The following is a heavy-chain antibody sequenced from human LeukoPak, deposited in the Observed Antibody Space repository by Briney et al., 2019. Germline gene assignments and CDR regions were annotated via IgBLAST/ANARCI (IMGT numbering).Heavy chain of an antibody. CDR3: ARAITYFYGSVTYDWFDS. V-gene: IGHV3-74*01. Sequence: PGGSLRLSCAASGFTFSSYAMSWVRQAPGKGLMWVSRIKSDGSTIYADSVQGRFTISRDNAKNMVYLQMNSLRAEDTAIYYCARAITYFYGSVTYDWFDSWGQGTLVTVSS. D-gene: IGHD3-10*01. CDR1: GFTFSSYA. J-gene: IGHJ5*01. CDR2: IKSDGST.